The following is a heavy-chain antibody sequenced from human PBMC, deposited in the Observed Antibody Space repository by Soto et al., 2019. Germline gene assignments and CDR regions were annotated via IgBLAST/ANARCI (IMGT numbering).Heavy chain of an antibody. CDR3: ASGGGMVRGVDNWFDP. CDR2: INAGNGNT. CDR1: GYTFTSYA. D-gene: IGHD3-10*01. Sequence: QVQLVQSGAEVKKPGASVKVSCKASGYTFTSYAMHWVRQAPGQRLEWMGWINAGNGNTKYSQKFQGRVTITRDTSASTAYMELSSLRSEDTAVYYCASGGGMVRGVDNWFDPWGQGTLVTVSS. V-gene: IGHV1-3*01. J-gene: IGHJ5*02.